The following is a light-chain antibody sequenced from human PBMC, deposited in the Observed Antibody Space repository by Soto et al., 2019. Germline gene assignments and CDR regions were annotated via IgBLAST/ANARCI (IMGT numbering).Light chain of an antibody. CDR3: LQRGRWPPT. V-gene: IGKV3-11*01. J-gene: IGKJ1*01. CDR1: QTVSDS. CDR2: DAS. Sequence: EIVLTQSPATLSLSPGERATLSCRASQTVSDSLAWYQQKPGQAPRLLIYDASNRATGVPARFSGSGSATDFTLTISSLEPEDFAVYYCLQRGRWPPTFGLGTKVAIK.